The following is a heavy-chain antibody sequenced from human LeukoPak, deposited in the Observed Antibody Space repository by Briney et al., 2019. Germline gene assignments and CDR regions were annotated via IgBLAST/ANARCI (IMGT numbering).Heavy chain of an antibody. CDR3: ARDNVHFDWRSPPCYGMDV. D-gene: IGHD3-9*01. V-gene: IGHV1-2*02. CDR2: INPNSGGT. CDR1: GYTFTGYY. J-gene: IGHJ6*02. Sequence: GASVKVSCKASGYTFTGYYMHWVRQAPGQGLEWMGWINPNSGGTNYAQKFQGRVTMTRDTSISTAYMELSRLRSDDTAVYYCARDNVHFDWRSPPCYGMDVWGQGTTVTVSS.